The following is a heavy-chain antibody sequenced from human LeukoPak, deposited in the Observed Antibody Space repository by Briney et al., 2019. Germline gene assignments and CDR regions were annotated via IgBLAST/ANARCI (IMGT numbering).Heavy chain of an antibody. CDR3: ARHVLFYYYYSMDV. CDR2: IYYNGET. CDR1: GGSISSYY. V-gene: IGHV4-59*08. J-gene: IGHJ6*03. D-gene: IGHD3-10*01. Sequence: SETLSLTCNVSGGSISSYYWTWIRQTPGKGLESIGYIYYNGETNYNPSLKSRVIISLDTSKNQFSLKVTSVTAADTAVYYCARHVLFYYYYSMDVWGQGTTVTVSS.